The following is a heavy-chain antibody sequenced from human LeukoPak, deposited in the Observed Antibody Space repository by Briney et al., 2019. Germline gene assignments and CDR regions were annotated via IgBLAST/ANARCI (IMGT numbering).Heavy chain of an antibody. J-gene: IGHJ5*02. Sequence: ASVTVSFTASGGTFISYAISWVRQAPGQGLEWMGGIIPIFGTANYAQKFQGRVTITTDESTSTAYMELSSLRSEDTAVYYCARWSSSGWPEIENNWFDPWGQGTLVTVSS. D-gene: IGHD6-19*01. CDR1: GGTFISYA. V-gene: IGHV1-69*05. CDR2: IIPIFGTA. CDR3: ARWSSSGWPEIENNWFDP.